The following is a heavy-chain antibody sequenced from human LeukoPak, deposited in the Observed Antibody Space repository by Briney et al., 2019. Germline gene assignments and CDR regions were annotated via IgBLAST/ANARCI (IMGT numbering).Heavy chain of an antibody. J-gene: IGHJ6*03. Sequence: GGSLRLSCAASGFTFSSYSMNWVRQAPGKGLEWVSCISSSSSTIYYADSVKGRFTISRDNAKNSLYLQMNSLRAEDTAVYYCARVDTAMVTYYYYYMDVWGKGTTVTVSS. CDR1: GFTFSSYS. D-gene: IGHD5-18*01. CDR3: ARVDTAMVTYYYYYMDV. CDR2: ISSSSSTI. V-gene: IGHV3-48*01.